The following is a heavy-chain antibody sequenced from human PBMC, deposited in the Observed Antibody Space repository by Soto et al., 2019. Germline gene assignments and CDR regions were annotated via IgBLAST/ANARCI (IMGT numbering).Heavy chain of an antibody. V-gene: IGHV1-18*01. CDR3: ARDRDPLLWFGESIDY. CDR2: ISAYNGNT. D-gene: IGHD3-10*01. J-gene: IGHJ4*02. CDR1: GYTFTSYG. Sequence: ASVKVSCKASGYTFTSYGSSWVRQAPGQGLEWMGWISAYNGNTNYAQKLQGRVTMTTDTSTSTAYMELRSLRSDDTAVYNCARDRDPLLWFGESIDYWGQGTLVTVSS.